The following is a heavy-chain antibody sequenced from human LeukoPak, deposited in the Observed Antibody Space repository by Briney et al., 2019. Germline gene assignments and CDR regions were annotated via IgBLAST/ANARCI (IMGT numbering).Heavy chain of an antibody. CDR1: GGSFSGYY. Sequence: SETLSLTCAVYGGSFSGYYWSWIRQPPGKGLEWIGEINHSGSTNYNPSLKSRVTISVDTSKNQFSLKLSSVTAADTAVYYCARADYDILTGHYNGLDYWGQGTLVTVSS. D-gene: IGHD3-9*01. V-gene: IGHV4-34*01. J-gene: IGHJ4*02. CDR2: INHSGST. CDR3: ARADYDILTGHYNGLDY.